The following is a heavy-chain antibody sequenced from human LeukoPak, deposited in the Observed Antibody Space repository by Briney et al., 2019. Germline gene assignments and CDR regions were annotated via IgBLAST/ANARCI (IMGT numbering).Heavy chain of an antibody. CDR2: VDYSGST. V-gene: IGHV4-59*01. D-gene: IGHD6-13*01. J-gene: IGHJ4*02. Sequence: SETLSLTCTVTGGSISTYYWSWLRQPPGKGLAWMGYVDYSGSTNYSPSLKSRVTISIDTSKKQFSLKLSSVTAADTAVYYCAKQQLVRCFDYWGQGTLVTVSS. CDR1: GGSISTYY. CDR3: AKQQLVRCFDY.